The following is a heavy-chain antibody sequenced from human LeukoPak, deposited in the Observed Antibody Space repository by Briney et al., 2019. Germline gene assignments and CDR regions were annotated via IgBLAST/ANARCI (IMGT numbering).Heavy chain of an antibody. D-gene: IGHD6-13*01. V-gene: IGHV6-1*01. Sequence: SQTLSLTCAISGDSVFSNSAAWNWIRPSPSRGLEWLGRTYYRSKWYNDYAVSVKSRITINPDTSKNQFSLQLNSVTPEDTAVYYCAREGRIAAARYYFDYWGQGTLVTVSS. CDR1: GDSVFSNSAA. J-gene: IGHJ4*02. CDR3: AREGRIAAARYYFDY. CDR2: TYYRSKWYN.